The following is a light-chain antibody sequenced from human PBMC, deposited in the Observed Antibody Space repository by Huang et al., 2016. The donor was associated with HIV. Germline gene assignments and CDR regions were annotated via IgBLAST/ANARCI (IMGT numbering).Light chain of an antibody. J-gene: IGKJ4*01. CDR3: QQYYKTPLT. V-gene: IGKV4-1*01. Sequence: IVMTQSPDSLALSLGERDTITCKSSRSVVHSPNNNNYLAWYQQKPGQPPKLLIYWASARESGVPDRFNGSGSGTDFTFTISSLQAEDVALYYCQQYYKTPLTFGGGTRVELK. CDR1: RSVVHSPNNNNY. CDR2: WAS.